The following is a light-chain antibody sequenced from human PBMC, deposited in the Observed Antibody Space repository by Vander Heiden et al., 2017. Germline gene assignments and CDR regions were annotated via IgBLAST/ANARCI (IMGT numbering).Light chain of an antibody. CDR2: DVS. CDR1: SSDVGGYNY. CDR3: SSYTSSSTRV. J-gene: IGLJ2*01. Sequence: QSALTQPASVSGSPGQSITISCTGTSSDVGGYNYVSWYQQHPGKAPKLMIYDVSNRPSGVSNRFSGSKSGKTASLTISGLQAEDEADYYCSSYTSSSTRVFGGGTKL. V-gene: IGLV2-14*01.